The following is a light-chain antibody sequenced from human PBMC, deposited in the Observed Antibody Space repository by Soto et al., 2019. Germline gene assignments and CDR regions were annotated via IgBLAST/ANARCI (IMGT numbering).Light chain of an antibody. V-gene: IGKV1-5*03. CDR2: KAS. CDR1: QSISSW. Sequence: DIQMTQSPSTLSASVGDRVTITCRASQSISSWLAWYQQKPGKAPKLPIYKASSLESGVPSRFSGSGSGTDFTLTISSLEPEDFAVYYCQQRSNWPLTFGGGTKVDIK. J-gene: IGKJ4*01. CDR3: QQRSNWPLT.